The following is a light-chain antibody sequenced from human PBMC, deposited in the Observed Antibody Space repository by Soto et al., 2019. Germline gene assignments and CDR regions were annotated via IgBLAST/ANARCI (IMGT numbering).Light chain of an antibody. CDR1: QSISSW. CDR3: QQYNSYSLT. V-gene: IGKV1-5*03. CDR2: KAS. J-gene: IGKJ1*01. Sequence: DIQMTQSPSTLSASVGDRVTITCRASQSISSWLAWYQQKPGRAPKLLIYKASSLEGGVPSRFSGSGSGTEFTLTISSLQPDDFATYYCQQYNSYSLTFGQGTKVDI.